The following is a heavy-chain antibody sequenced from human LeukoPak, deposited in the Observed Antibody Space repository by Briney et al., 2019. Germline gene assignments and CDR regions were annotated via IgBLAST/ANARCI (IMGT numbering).Heavy chain of an antibody. CDR2: IYYSGST. D-gene: IGHD2-2*01. V-gene: IGHV4-59*01. CDR1: GGSISSYY. Sequence: SETLSLTCTVSGGSISSYYWSWIRQPPGKGLEWIGYIYYSGSTNYNPSLKSRVTISVDTSKNQFSLKLSSVTAADTAVYYCVGNTSRNRVDYWGQGTLVTVSS. J-gene: IGHJ4*02. CDR3: VGNTSRNRVDY.